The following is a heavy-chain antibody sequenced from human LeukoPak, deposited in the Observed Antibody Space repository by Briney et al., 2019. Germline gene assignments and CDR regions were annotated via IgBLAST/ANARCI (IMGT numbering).Heavy chain of an antibody. CDR1: GFAVSSNY. CDR3: TTLGYHLDS. CDR2: FAGSDTTI. D-gene: IGHD3-22*01. J-gene: IGHJ4*02. Sequence: PGGSLRLSCAVSGFAVSSNYMSWVRQAPGKGLEWVAYFAGSDTTIYYADSVRGRFTISRDNAKNSLYLQMNSLRAEDTALYYCTTLGYHLDSWGQGTLVTVSS. V-gene: IGHV3-11*04.